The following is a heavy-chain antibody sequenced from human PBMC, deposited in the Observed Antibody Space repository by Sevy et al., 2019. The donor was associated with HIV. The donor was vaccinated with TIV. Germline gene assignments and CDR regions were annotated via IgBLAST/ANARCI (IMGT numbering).Heavy chain of an antibody. D-gene: IGHD2-2*01. Sequence: GGYLRLSCVASGFTFSAYAMTWVRQAPGKGLEWVSTISGGGHNTYYANSVKGRFTISRDNSKKTLFLQMKSLRVDDTAIYYCARDRQRDLPAAWLDPWGQGTLVTVSS. CDR1: GFTFSAYA. J-gene: IGHJ5*02. CDR3: ARDRQRDLPAAWLDP. CDR2: ISGGGHNT. V-gene: IGHV3-23*01.